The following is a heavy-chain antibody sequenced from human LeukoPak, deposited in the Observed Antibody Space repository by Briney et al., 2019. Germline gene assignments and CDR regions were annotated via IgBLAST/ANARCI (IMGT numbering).Heavy chain of an antibody. V-gene: IGHV3-48*03. CDR3: AKRLHYDSSGYSD. CDR1: GFAFSSYE. D-gene: IGHD3-22*01. Sequence: GGSLRLSCAASGFAFSSYEMNWVRQAPGKGLEWLSYISSSGTTRYYADSVKGRFTISRDNSKNTLYLQMNSLRAEDTAVYYCAKRLHYDSSGYSDWGQGTLVTVSS. CDR2: ISSSGTTR. J-gene: IGHJ4*02.